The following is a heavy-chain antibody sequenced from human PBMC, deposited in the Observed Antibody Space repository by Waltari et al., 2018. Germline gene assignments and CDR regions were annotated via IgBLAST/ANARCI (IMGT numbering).Heavy chain of an antibody. D-gene: IGHD5-18*01. V-gene: IGHV3-21*01. CDR1: GFTFSSYS. Sequence: EVQLVESGGGLVKPGGSLRLSCAASGFTFSSYSMNWLRQAPGKGLEWVSSISSSSSYIYYADSVKGRFTISRDNAKNSLYLQMNSLRAEDTAVYYCASYVDTADAFDIWGQGTMVTVSS. CDR2: ISSSSSYI. CDR3: ASYVDTADAFDI. J-gene: IGHJ3*02.